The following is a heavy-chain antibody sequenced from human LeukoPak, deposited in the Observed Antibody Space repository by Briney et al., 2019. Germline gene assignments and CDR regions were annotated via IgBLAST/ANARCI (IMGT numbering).Heavy chain of an antibody. CDR1: GDSISSTNYY. V-gene: IGHV4-39*01. Sequence: SETLSLTCNVSGDSISSTNYYWGWIRQPQGKGLEWIGDIYYSGSTYYNPSLKSRVTISVDTSKNQFSLHLNSVTAADTAVYYCARRRGYSFAYDYWGQGMLVTVSS. CDR3: ARRRGYSFAYDY. J-gene: IGHJ4*02. CDR2: IYYSGST. D-gene: IGHD5-18*01.